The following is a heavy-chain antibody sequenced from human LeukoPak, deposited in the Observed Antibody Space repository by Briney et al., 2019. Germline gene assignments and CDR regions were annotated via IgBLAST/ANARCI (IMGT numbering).Heavy chain of an antibody. CDR1: GFTFSSYS. CDR2: ISGSGSTI. Sequence: GGSLRLSCAASGFTFSSYSMNWVRQAPGKGLEWVSYISGSGSTIYYADSVKGRFTISRDNAKNSLYLQMNSLRAEDTAVYYCASLFDSSGFSLLHWGQGTLVTVSS. D-gene: IGHD3-22*01. V-gene: IGHV3-48*04. CDR3: ASLFDSSGFSLLH. J-gene: IGHJ4*02.